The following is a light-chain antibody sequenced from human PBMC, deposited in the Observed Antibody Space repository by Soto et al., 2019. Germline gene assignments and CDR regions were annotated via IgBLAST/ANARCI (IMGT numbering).Light chain of an antibody. CDR2: LNSDGSH. CDR3: QTWGTGIHYV. Sequence: QLVLTQSPSASASLGASVTLTCTLSSGHSSYAIAWHQQQPEKGPRYLMKLNSDGSHSQGDGIPDRFSGSSSGAERYLTISSLQSEDEADYYCQTWGTGIHYVFGTGTKVTVL. CDR1: SGHSSYA. V-gene: IGLV4-69*01. J-gene: IGLJ1*01.